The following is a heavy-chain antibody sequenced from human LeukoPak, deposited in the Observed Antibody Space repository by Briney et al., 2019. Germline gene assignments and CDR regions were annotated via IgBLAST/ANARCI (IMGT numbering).Heavy chain of an antibody. V-gene: IGHV4-4*07. CDR1: GDSFSGYY. J-gene: IGHJ5*02. CDR3: ARGPLWFGESLGWFDP. CDR2: IYTSGST. D-gene: IGHD3-10*01. Sequence: SETLSLTCTVSGDSFSGYYWSWIRQPAGKGLEWIGRIYTSGSTNYNPSLKSRVTISVDRSKNQFSLKLSSVTAADTAVYYCARGPLWFGESLGWFDPWGQGTLVTVSS.